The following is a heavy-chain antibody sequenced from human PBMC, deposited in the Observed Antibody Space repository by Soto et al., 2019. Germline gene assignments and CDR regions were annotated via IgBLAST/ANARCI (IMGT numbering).Heavy chain of an antibody. V-gene: IGHV1-69*01. CDR2: IIPIFNSA. D-gene: IGHD5-12*01. CDR3: AREVTVASYSFDF. Sequence: QVQLVQSGAEVKRPGSSVKVSCKASGGTFNNYALSWVRQAPGQGLEWMGGIIPIFNSANYAQKFQGRVTITADDSTSTAYKELRSLRPDGTAVYYCAREVTVASYSFDFWGQGTLVTVSS. CDR1: GGTFNNYA. J-gene: IGHJ4*02.